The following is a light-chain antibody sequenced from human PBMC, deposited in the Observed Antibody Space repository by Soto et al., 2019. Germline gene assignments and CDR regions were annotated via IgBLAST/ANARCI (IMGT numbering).Light chain of an antibody. V-gene: IGKV3-20*01. CDR2: GAS. CDR1: QSVSSSY. Sequence: EIVLTQSPGTLSFSPGERATLFCRASQSVSSSYLAWYQQKPGQAPRLLIYGASSRATGIPDMFSGSGSGTDFTLTISRLEPEDFAVYYCQQYGSSPPLTFGGGTKVEIK. CDR3: QQYGSSPPLT. J-gene: IGKJ4*01.